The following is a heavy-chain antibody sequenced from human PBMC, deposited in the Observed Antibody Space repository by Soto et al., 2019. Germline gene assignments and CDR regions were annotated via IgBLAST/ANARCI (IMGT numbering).Heavy chain of an antibody. Sequence: EVHLSESGGGLVQPGGSLRLSCAASGCTFSSYAMSWVRQAPGKGLQWVSALSHTATTLFYADSVRGRFTISRDNSKSPLSLQMNSLRAEDTALYYCVKSPRDQRMFDYWGQGVLVTVSS. D-gene: IGHD2-2*01. CDR1: GCTFSSYA. CDR2: LSHTATTL. J-gene: IGHJ4*02. V-gene: IGHV3-23*01. CDR3: VKSPRDQRMFDY.